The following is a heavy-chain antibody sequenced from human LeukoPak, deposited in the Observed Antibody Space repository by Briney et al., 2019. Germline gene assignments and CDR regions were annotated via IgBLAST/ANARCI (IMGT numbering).Heavy chain of an antibody. CDR2: IIPILGIA. CDR1: GGTFSSYA. Sequence: GSSVKVSCKASGGTFSSYAISWVRQAPGQGLEWMGRIIPILGIASYAQKFQGRVTITADKSTSTAYMELSSLRSEDTAVYYCAIPSLTYIFGYWGQGTLVTVSS. J-gene: IGHJ4*02. V-gene: IGHV1-69*04. CDR3: AIPSLTYIFGY. D-gene: IGHD2-21*02.